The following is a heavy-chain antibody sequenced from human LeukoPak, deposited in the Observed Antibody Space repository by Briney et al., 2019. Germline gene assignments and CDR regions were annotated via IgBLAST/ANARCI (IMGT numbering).Heavy chain of an antibody. CDR1: GGSIGSYY. D-gene: IGHD6-13*01. CDR3: AREGVAAAGKLDY. Sequence: SETLTLTCTVSGGSIGSYYWSWIRQPPGKGLEWIGYIYYSGSTNYNPSLKSRVTISLDTSKNQFSMNLISVTAADTAVYYCAREGVAAAGKLDYWGQGTLVTVSS. CDR2: IYYSGST. V-gene: IGHV4-59*01. J-gene: IGHJ4*02.